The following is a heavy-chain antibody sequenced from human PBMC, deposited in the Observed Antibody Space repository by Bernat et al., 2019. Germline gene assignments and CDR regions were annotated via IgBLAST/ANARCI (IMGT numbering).Heavy chain of an antibody. D-gene: IGHD2-8*01. CDR1: GFAFSTSD. Sequence: EVQLVESGGGLVQPGGSLRLSCAASGFAFSTSDMHWVRQAPGKRLEWVSFISSSSSTIYYTDSVKGRFIISRDNGKNSLFLQMSSLRAEDTAVYYCARDGKRRSNNGYDFEYWGQGTLVTVSS. CDR3: ARDGKRRSNNGYDFEY. J-gene: IGHJ4*02. CDR2: ISSSSSTI. V-gene: IGHV3-48*01.